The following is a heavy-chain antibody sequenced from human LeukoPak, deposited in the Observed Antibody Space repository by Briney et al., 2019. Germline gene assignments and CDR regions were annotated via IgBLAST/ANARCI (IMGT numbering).Heavy chain of an antibody. V-gene: IGHV1-18*04. CDR3: ARFGLARGASWFDP. CDR2: INPDNGGT. J-gene: IGHJ5*02. CDR1: GYMFIGYY. Sequence: ASVKVSCKASGYMFIGYYIHWVRQAPGQGLEWMGWINPDNGGTNYAQKLQGRVTMTTDTSTSTAYMELRSLRSDDTAVYYCARFGLARGASWFDPWGQGTLVTVSS. D-gene: IGHD3-16*01.